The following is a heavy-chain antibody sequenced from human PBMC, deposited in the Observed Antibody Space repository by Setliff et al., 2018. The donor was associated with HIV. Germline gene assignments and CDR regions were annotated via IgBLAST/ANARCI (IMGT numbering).Heavy chain of an antibody. CDR2: IYYRGST. J-gene: IGHJ4*02. CDR3: ARRRGDFNPYFDS. D-gene: IGHD3-16*01. V-gene: IGHV4-39*01. CDR1: GGSISSSSYY. Sequence: SETLSLTCTVSGGSISSSSYYWGWIRQPPGKGLEWIGSIYYRGSTYYNPSLKSRVTISVDTSKNQFSLRLNSVTAADTAVYYCARRRGDFNPYFDSWGQGNLVTVSS.